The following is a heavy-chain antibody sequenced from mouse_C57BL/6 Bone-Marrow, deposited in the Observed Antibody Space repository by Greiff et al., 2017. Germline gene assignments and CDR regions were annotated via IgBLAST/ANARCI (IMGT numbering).Heavy chain of an antibody. CDR1: GYTFTSYW. J-gene: IGHJ2*01. D-gene: IGHD1-1*01. CDR3: ARDHGSSGGY. Sequence: QVQLQQPGAELVKPGASVKLSCKASGYTFTSYWMHWVKQRPGQGLEWIGMIHPNSGSTNYNAKFKSKATLTVDKSSSTAYMQLSSLTSEDSAVYYCARDHGSSGGYWGQGTTLTVS. CDR2: IHPNSGST. V-gene: IGHV1-64*01.